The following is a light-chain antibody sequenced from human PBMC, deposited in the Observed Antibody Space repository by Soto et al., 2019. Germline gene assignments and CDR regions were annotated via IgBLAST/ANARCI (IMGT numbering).Light chain of an antibody. V-gene: IGLV2-14*03. CDR1: HNDIGTYDY. Sequence: QSALTQPTSVSGTPVQSITISCTGNHNDIGTYDYVSWYQQHPGRAPRLLIHGVTTRPSGISGRFSASKSGLTASLTISGLQPEDEADYYCSSFTSNRIYVFGPGTKVTVL. J-gene: IGLJ1*01. CDR3: SSFTSNRIYV. CDR2: GVT.